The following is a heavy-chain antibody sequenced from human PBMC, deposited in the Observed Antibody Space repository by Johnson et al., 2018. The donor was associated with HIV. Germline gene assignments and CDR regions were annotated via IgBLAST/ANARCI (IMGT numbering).Heavy chain of an antibody. J-gene: IGHJ3*01. CDR1: GFTFSTYP. CDR2: ISSHGDDK. V-gene: IGHV3-30*01. Sequence: QEQLVESGGGVVQPGTSLRLSCIVSGFTFSTYPMHWVRQAPGKGLEWVAIISSHGDDKYYAESVRGRFTISRDNSDNTLYLQMNILTPEDTAVYYGATLGGRGSFDVWGQGTGVIVSS. CDR3: ATLGGRGSFDV. D-gene: IGHD3-10*01.